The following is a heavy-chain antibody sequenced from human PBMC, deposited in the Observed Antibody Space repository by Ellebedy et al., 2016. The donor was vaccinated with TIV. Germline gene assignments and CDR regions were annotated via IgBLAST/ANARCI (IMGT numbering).Heavy chain of an antibody. J-gene: IGHJ1*01. D-gene: IGHD2-8*01. Sequence: GESLKISXEASGFTFSDLYMSWIRQAPGKRLEYISYIGPSGTDTNYADSMKGRFTISRDNARNSLYLQMNSLRVEDTAIYYCARDLSGHYANNQYFQHWGQGTLVTVSS. CDR1: GFTFSDLY. CDR2: IGPSGTDT. CDR3: ARDLSGHYANNQYFQH. V-gene: IGHV3-11*06.